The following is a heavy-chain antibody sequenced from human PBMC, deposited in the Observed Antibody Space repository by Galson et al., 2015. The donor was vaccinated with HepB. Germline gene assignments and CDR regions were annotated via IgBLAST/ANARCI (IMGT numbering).Heavy chain of an antibody. CDR3: AADPHNGGHFRS. J-gene: IGHJ5*02. Sequence: SVKVSCKASSYTLTSYGLSWVRLAPGQGLEWMGWISTYNGDRNYAQKFQGRVTMTTDTSTNTAYMELRRLRSDDTAVYYCAADPHNGGHFRSWGQGTLVTVTS. D-gene: IGHD2-21*01. CDR1: SYTLTSYG. V-gene: IGHV1-18*01. CDR2: ISTYNGDR.